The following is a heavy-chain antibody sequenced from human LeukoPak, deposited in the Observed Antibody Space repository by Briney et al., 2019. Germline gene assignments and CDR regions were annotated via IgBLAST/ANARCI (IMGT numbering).Heavy chain of an antibody. CDR1: GGSISSGGYS. J-gene: IGHJ4*02. D-gene: IGHD5-18*01. CDR3: ASGGYSYGFDY. Sequence: SETLSLTCAVSGGSISSGGYSWSWIRQPPGKGREWIGYIYHNGNTYYSPSLKSRVAISVDRSKNQLSLKLSSVTAADTAMYYCASGGYSYGFDYWGQGTLVTVSS. V-gene: IGHV4-30-2*01. CDR2: IYHNGNT.